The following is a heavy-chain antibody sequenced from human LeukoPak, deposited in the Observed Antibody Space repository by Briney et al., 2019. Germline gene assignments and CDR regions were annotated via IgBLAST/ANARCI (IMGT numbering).Heavy chain of an antibody. CDR2: INHSGST. CDR1: GGSFSGYY. V-gene: IGHV4-34*01. CDR3: ARGRITMVRGGPHRPPYYYGMDV. D-gene: IGHD3-10*01. J-gene: IGHJ6*04. Sequence: SETLSLTCAVYGGSFSGYYWSWIRQPPGKGLEWIGEINHSGSTNYNPSLKSRVTISVDTSKNQFSLKLSSVTAADMAVYYCARGRITMVRGGPHRPPYYYGMDVWGKGTTVTVSS.